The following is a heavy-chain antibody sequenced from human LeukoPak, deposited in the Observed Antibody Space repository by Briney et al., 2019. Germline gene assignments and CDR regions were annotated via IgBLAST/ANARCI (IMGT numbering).Heavy chain of an antibody. J-gene: IGHJ6*02. V-gene: IGHV3-21*01. D-gene: IGHD3-22*01. CDR2: ISSSSSYT. CDR3: ARGPSPGITMIVVVTRPPVGMDV. CDR1: GFTFSSYS. Sequence: GGSLRLSCAASGFTFSSYSMNWVRQAPGKGLEWVSSISSSSSYTYYAGSVKGRFTISRDNAKNSLYLQMNSLRAEDTAVYYCARGPSPGITMIVVVTRPPVGMDVWGQGTTVTVSS.